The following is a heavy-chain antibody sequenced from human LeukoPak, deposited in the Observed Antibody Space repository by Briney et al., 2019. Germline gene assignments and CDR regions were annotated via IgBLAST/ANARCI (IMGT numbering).Heavy chain of an antibody. V-gene: IGHV3-23*01. CDR1: GFTFSSYG. CDR3: AKVPDRMIVVVRYFDY. J-gene: IGHJ4*02. Sequence: GGSLRLSCAVSGFTFSSYGMSWVRQAPGKGLEWVSAISGSGGSTYYADSVKGRFTISRDNSKNTLYLQMNSLRAEDTAVCYCAKVPDRMIVVVRYFDYWGQGTLVTVSS. CDR2: ISGSGGST. D-gene: IGHD3-22*01.